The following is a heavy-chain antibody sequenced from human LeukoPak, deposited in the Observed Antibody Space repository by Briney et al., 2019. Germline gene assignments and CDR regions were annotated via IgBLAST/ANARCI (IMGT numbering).Heavy chain of an antibody. D-gene: IGHD3-3*01. CDR3: AKDNVLRFLEWSPAGFDY. J-gene: IGHJ4*02. CDR1: GFTFSSYA. Sequence: GGSLRLSCAASGFTFSSYAMTWVRQAPGKGLEWVSAISGSGGSTYYADSVKGRFTISRDNSKNTLYLQMNSLRAEDTAVYYCAKDNVLRFLEWSPAGFDYWGQGTLVTVSS. V-gene: IGHV3-23*01. CDR2: ISGSGGST.